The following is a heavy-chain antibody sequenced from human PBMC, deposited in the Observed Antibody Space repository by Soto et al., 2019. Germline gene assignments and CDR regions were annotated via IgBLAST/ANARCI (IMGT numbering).Heavy chain of an antibody. CDR2: ISGSAGSA. J-gene: IGHJ3*02. CDR3: AKDGDFWSGYYPNDAFDI. Sequence: PGGSLRLSCAASGFTFSSYAMSWVRQAPGKGLEWVSAISGSAGSAYYADSVKGRFTISRDNSKNTLSLQMNSLRAEDTAVYYCAKDGDFWSGYYPNDAFDIWGQGTMVTVSS. D-gene: IGHD3-3*01. V-gene: IGHV3-23*01. CDR1: GFTFSSYA.